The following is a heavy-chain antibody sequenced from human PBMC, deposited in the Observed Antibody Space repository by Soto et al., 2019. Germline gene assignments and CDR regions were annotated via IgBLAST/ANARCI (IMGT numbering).Heavy chain of an antibody. CDR1: GYTFTGYY. Sequence: GASVKVSCKASGYTFTGYYMHWVRQAPGQGLEWMGWINPNSGGTNYAQKFQGWVTMTRDTSISTAYMELSRLRSDDTAVYYCARDSVERTTVSTSDHYYGMDVWGQGTTVTVSS. V-gene: IGHV1-2*04. CDR2: INPNSGGT. J-gene: IGHJ6*02. CDR3: ARDSVERTTVSTSDHYYGMDV. D-gene: IGHD4-4*01.